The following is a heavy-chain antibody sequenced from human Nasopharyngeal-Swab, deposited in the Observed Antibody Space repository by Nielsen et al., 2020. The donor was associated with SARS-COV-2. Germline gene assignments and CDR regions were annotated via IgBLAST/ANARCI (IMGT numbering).Heavy chain of an antibody. V-gene: IGHV3-73*01. CDR2: IGEKAHNYAT. Sequence: GESLKIFCAASGFVFSGSAIHWVRQASGEGLEWVGRIGEKAHNYATTYAASVKGRFTISRDDSKNTAFLQMDSLNTEDTALYYCTTDYYFDYWGQGTLVTVSS. CDR1: GFVFSGSA. J-gene: IGHJ4*02. D-gene: IGHD4/OR15-4a*01. CDR3: TTDYYFDY.